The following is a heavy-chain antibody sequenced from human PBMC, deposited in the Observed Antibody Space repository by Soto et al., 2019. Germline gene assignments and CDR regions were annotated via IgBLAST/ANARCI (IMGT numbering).Heavy chain of an antibody. CDR1: GFTFSNYW. D-gene: IGHD3-3*01. CDR3: ARGLFLDY. J-gene: IGHJ4*02. CDR2: INEDESNT. Sequence: SLRLSCAASGFTFSNYWMHWVRQAPGKGPVWVSRINEDESNTNYADSVKGRFTISRDNAKNTLYLQMNSLRAEGTAVYYCARGLFLDYWGQGTRVTVSS. V-gene: IGHV3-74*01.